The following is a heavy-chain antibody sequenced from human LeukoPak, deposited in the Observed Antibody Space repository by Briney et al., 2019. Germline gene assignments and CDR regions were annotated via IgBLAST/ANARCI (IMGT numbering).Heavy chain of an antibody. CDR1: GGSFSGYY. V-gene: IGHV4-34*01. CDR3: AAITMVRGVPYDWFDP. Sequence: SETLSLTCAVYGGSFSGYYWSWIRQPPGKGLEWIGEINHSGSTNYNPSLKSRVTISVDTSKNQFSLKLSSVTAADTAVYYCAAITMVRGVPYDWFDPWGQGTLVTASS. CDR2: INHSGST. D-gene: IGHD3-10*01. J-gene: IGHJ5*02.